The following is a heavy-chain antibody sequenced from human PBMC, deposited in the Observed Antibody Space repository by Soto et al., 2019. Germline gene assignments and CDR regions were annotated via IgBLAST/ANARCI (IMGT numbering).Heavy chain of an antibody. Sequence: ASVKVSCKASGYTFTRDAMHWVRQAPGQGLEWMGWINAGYGKTIYSQKFQGRVTITRDTSASTAYMELSSLRSEDTAVYYCARDESDWGQGTLVTVSS. J-gene: IGHJ4*02. CDR1: GYTFTRDA. V-gene: IGHV1-3*01. CDR3: ARDESD. CDR2: INAGYGKT.